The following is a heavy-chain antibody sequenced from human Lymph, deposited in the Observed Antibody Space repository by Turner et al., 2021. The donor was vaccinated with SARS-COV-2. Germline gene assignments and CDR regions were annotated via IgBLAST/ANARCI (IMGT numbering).Heavy chain of an antibody. Sequence: EVQLVQSGAEVKKPGESLKISCKGSGYSFPTYWIGWVRRIPGKGLEWMGIIYPGDSDTRYSPSFQCQVTISADKSISTAYLQWSSLKASDTAMYYCARLPIARGYSGYDFYYFDYWGQGTLVTVSS. V-gene: IGHV5-51*01. CDR3: ARLPIARGYSGYDFYYFDY. CDR2: IYPGDSDT. J-gene: IGHJ4*02. CDR1: GYSFPTYW. D-gene: IGHD5-12*01.